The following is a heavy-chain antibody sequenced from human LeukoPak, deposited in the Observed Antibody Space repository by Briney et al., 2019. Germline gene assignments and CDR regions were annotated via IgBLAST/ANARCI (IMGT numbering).Heavy chain of an antibody. Sequence: GGSLRLSCAASGFTFSSYGMHWVRQAPGKGLEWVAVIWYDGSNKYYADSVKGRFTISRDNSKNTLYLQMNSLRAEDTAVYYCARLVCSTIPCYGKFYFDSWGQGTLVPVSS. CDR2: IWYDGSNK. CDR3: ARLVCSTIPCYGKFYFDS. D-gene: IGHD2-2*01. CDR1: GFTFSSYG. J-gene: IGHJ4*02. V-gene: IGHV3-33*01.